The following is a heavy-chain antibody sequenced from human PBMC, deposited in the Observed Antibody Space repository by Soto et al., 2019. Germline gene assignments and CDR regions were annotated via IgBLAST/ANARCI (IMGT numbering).Heavy chain of an antibody. CDR3: SVYDSIDKXFDL. Sequence: PGESLKISCKDSGYSFTNYWISWVRHMPGKGLEWMGGIDPTDSYTKYSPSFQGHITISADKSISTTYLQWSSLKASDTSIYYCSVYDSIDKXFDLWAQRTPVTVSS. CDR1: GYSFTNYW. CDR2: IDPTDSYT. J-gene: IGHJ5*02. V-gene: IGHV5-10-1*01. D-gene: IGHD3-22*01.